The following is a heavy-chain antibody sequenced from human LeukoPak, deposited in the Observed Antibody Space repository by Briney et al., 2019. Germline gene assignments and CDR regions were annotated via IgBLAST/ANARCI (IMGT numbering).Heavy chain of an antibody. Sequence: GGSLRLSCAASHFTFTSYWMSWVRQAPGKGLEWVANIKPDGSEKYYVDSVKGRFTISRDNAKNSLYLQMNSLTAEDTAVYYCARDYGVEVAGGYSDYWGQGTLVTVSS. CDR1: HFTFTSYW. V-gene: IGHV3-7*01. J-gene: IGHJ4*02. CDR2: IKPDGSEK. D-gene: IGHD6-19*01. CDR3: ARDYGVEVAGGYSDY.